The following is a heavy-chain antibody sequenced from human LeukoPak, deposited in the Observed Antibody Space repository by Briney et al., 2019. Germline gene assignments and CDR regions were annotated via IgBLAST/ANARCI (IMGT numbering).Heavy chain of an antibody. Sequence: PSETLSLTCTVSGGSISSSSYYWGWIRQPPGKGLEWIGSIYYSGSTYYNPSLKSRITISVDTSKNQFSLKLSSVTAADTAVYYCARVRMVRGVIRAFDIWGQGTMVTVSS. CDR3: ARVRMVRGVIRAFDI. CDR1: GGSISSSSYY. J-gene: IGHJ3*02. V-gene: IGHV4-39*07. CDR2: IYYSGST. D-gene: IGHD3-10*01.